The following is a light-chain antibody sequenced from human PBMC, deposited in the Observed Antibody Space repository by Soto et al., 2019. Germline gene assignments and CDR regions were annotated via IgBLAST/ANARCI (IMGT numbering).Light chain of an antibody. CDR2: GAS. CDR1: RNINRK. V-gene: IGKV3-15*01. J-gene: IGKJ4*01. Sequence: EIVMTQSPATLSVSPGERATLSCRASRNINRKLAWYQQKRGQAPRLLISGASTRATGIPARFSGSGSGTEFTLTISSLQSEDFAVYYCQQYYDYPPLIFGGGTKVEIK. CDR3: QQYYDYPPLI.